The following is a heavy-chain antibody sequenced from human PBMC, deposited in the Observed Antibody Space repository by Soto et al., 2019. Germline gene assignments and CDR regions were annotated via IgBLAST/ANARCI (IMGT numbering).Heavy chain of an antibody. D-gene: IGHD5-12*01. CDR2: INHSGST. CDR3: ARDIVATIPYYYYYYGMDV. V-gene: IGHV4-34*01. CDR1: GGSFSGYY. Sequence: QVQLQQWGAGLLKPSETLSLTCAVYGGSFSGYYWSWIRQPPGKGLEWIGEINHSGSTNYNPSLKRRVTISVDTSKNQFSLKLSSVTAADTAVYYCARDIVATIPYYYYYYGMDVWGQGTTVTVSS. J-gene: IGHJ6*02.